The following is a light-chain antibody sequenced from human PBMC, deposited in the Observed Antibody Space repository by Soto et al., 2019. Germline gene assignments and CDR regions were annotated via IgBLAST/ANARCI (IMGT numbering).Light chain of an antibody. CDR1: SGHSNYA. Sequence: QLVLPQSPSASASLGASVKLTCTLSSGHSNYAIAWHQQQPEKGPRYLMKLNSDGSHSKGDGIPDRFSGSSYGAERYLTISSLQSDDESDYYCQTWGTGIQVVGGGTKLAVL. CDR2: LNSDGSH. V-gene: IGLV4-69*01. J-gene: IGLJ3*02. CDR3: QTWGTGIQV.